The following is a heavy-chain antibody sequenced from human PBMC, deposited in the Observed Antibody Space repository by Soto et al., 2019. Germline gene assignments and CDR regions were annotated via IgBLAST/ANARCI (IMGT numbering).Heavy chain of an antibody. CDR3: ATTQSLSTFKTYYYDMNV. D-gene: IGHD3-10*01. CDR2: IYPDDSET. CDR1: GHSSTNYW. J-gene: IGHJ6*02. Sequence: GESLKISWKDSGHSSTNYWIVWGRPMPGKGLEWVGTIYPDDSETRYSPSFQGQVTMSADKSISTAYLQWSSLTAADTAIYYCATTQSLSTFKTYYYDMNVWGQGTMVTVSS. V-gene: IGHV5-51*01.